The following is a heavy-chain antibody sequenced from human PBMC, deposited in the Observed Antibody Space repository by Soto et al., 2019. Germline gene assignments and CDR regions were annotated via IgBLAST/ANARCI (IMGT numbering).Heavy chain of an antibody. D-gene: IGHD5-18*01. Sequence: SEYNCTDYCSSRISQIPGKGLEWMGRIDPSDSYTNYSPSFQGHVTISADKSISTAYLQWSSLKASDTAMYYCARREYSTTAYGMEVWGQGTTVTVSS. CDR1: EYNCTDYC. CDR2: IDPSDSYT. V-gene: IGHV5-10-1*01. J-gene: IGHJ6*02. CDR3: ARREYSTTAYGMEV.